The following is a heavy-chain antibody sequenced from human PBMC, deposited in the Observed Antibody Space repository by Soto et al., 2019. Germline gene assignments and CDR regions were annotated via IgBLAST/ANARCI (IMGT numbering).Heavy chain of an antibody. CDR2: IYYSGST. V-gene: IGHV4-31*03. Sequence: QVQLQESGPGLVKPSQTLSLTCTVSGGSISSGFYSWSWIRPLPGKGLEWIGYIYYSGSTYYNPSLKSRVTISGDTSKNQFSLKLSSVTAADTAVYYCARAPVRQLLLDYWGQGTLVTVSS. J-gene: IGHJ4*02. CDR1: GGSISSGFYS. D-gene: IGHD2-15*01. CDR3: ARAPVRQLLLDY.